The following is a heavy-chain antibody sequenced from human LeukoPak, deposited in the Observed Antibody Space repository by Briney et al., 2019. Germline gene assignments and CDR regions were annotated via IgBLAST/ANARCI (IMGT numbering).Heavy chain of an antibody. CDR1: GFTFSSYE. CDR2: ISSSGSTI. V-gene: IGHV3-48*03. CDR3: ARASGVGFDY. J-gene: IGHJ4*02. D-gene: IGHD3-10*01. Sequence: PGGSLRLSCAASGFTFSSYEMNWVRQAPGKRLEWVSYISSSGSTIYYADSVKGRFTISRDNAKNSLYLQMNSLRAEDTAVYYCARASGVGFDYWGQGTLVTVSS.